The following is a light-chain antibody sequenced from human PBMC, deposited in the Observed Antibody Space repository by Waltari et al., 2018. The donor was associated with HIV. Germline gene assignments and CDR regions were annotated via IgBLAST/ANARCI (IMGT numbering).Light chain of an antibody. V-gene: IGLV2-14*01. Sequence: QSALTQPASVSGSPGQSITISCTGTSFDVGAYNYVPWYQQHPGKAPKLLIYEVTNRPSGVANRFSGSKSGNTASLTISGLQAEDEAGYYCISYRSGFTLMFGGGTKLTVL. CDR2: EVT. CDR1: SFDVGAYNY. J-gene: IGLJ3*02. CDR3: ISYRSGFTLM.